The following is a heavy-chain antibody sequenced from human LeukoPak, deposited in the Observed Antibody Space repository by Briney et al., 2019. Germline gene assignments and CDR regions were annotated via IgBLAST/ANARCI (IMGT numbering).Heavy chain of an antibody. CDR1: GFTFSSYW. D-gene: IGHD3-3*02. CDR3: AGDRPPAFSPYDAFDI. J-gene: IGHJ3*02. CDR2: IKQDGSEK. Sequence: GGSLRLSCAASGFTFSSYWMTWVRQAPGKGLEWVANIKQDGSEKYYVDSVKGRFTISRDNAKSSLYLQMNSLRAEDTAVYYCAGDRPPAFSPYDAFDIWGQGTMVTVSS. V-gene: IGHV3-7*03.